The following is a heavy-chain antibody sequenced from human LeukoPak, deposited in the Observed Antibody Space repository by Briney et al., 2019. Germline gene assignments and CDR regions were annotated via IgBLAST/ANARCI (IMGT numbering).Heavy chain of an antibody. J-gene: IGHJ3*02. CDR2: INHSGST. CDR1: GGSFSGYY. CDR3: ARSRIMITFGGVIVFPSDAFDI. Sequence: PSETLSLTCAVYGGSFSGYYWSWIRQPPGKGLEWIGEINHSGSTNYNPSLKSRVTISVDTSKNQFSLKLSSVTAADTAVYYCARSRIMITFGGVIVFPSDAFDIWGQGTMVTVSS. D-gene: IGHD3-16*02. V-gene: IGHV4-34*01.